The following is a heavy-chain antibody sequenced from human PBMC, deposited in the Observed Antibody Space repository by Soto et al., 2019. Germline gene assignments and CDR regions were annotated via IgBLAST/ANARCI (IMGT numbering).Heavy chain of an antibody. CDR1: GGSISSGGYY. CDR2: IYYSGST. V-gene: IGHV4-31*03. J-gene: IGHJ5*02. CDR3: ARVGRENWFDP. Sequence: SETLSLTCTVSGGSISSGGYYWSWIRQHPGKGLEWIGYIYYSGSTYYNPSLKSRVTISVDTSKNQFSLKLSSVTAADTAVYYCARVGRENWFDPWGQGTLVTVSS.